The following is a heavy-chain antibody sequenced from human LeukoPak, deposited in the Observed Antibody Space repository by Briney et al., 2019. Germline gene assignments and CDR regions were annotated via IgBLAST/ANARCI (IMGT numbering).Heavy chain of an antibody. J-gene: IGHJ4*02. V-gene: IGHV3-30*02. CDR3: AKGGLTTTTRSHFDY. CDR1: GFTFSSYG. D-gene: IGHD4/OR15-4a*01. CDR2: IRYDGSNK. Sequence: GGSLRLSCAASGFTFSSYGMHWVRQAPGKGLEWVAFIRYDGSNKYYADSVKGRFTISRDNSKNTLYLQMNSLRAEDTAVYYCAKGGLTTTTRSHFDYWGQGTLVTVPS.